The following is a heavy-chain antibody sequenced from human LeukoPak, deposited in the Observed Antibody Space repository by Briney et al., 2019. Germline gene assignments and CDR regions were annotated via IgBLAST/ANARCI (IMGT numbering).Heavy chain of an antibody. Sequence: GGSLRLSCAASGFTFSDYYMSWVRQAPGKGLEWVSCISTSSTYTDYADSVKGRFTISRDNAKNSLYLQMNSLRAEDTAVYYCARNQIRLGELSLTAFDIWGQGTMVTVSS. J-gene: IGHJ3*02. V-gene: IGHV3-11*03. CDR3: ARNQIRLGELSLTAFDI. D-gene: IGHD3-16*02. CDR2: ISTSSTYT. CDR1: GFTFSDYY.